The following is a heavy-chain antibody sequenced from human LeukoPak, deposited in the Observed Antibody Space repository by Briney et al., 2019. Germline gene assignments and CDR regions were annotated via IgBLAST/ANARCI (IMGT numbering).Heavy chain of an antibody. V-gene: IGHV3-30*02. CDR2: IHHDGSNK. D-gene: IGHD6-19*01. CDR1: GFTFNNYG. Sequence: PGGSLRLSCAASGFTFNNYGIHWVRQAPGKGLEWVAFIHHDGSNKYYADFVKGRFTISRDNSKNTVDLQMNSLRAEDSAVFYCVKVKENSGWTSAYYYYMDVWGRGTTVTIFS. J-gene: IGHJ6*03. CDR3: VKVKENSGWTSAYYYYMDV.